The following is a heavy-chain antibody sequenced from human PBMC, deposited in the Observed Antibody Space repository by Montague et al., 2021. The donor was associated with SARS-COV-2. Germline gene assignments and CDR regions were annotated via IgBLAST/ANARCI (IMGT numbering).Heavy chain of an antibody. CDR3: AKDMWDLYYFDY. J-gene: IGHJ4*02. CDR1: GFIFSSFA. CDR2: VRSSGGSP. V-gene: IGHV3-23*01. D-gene: IGHD1-26*01. Sequence: SLRLSCAAYGFIFSSFAMSWVRQAPGKGLEWVSAVRSSGGSPNYADSVKGRFTIYRDNSNNMLYLQMNGLRAEDTAVYYCAKDMWDLYYFDYWGQGTLVTVSS.